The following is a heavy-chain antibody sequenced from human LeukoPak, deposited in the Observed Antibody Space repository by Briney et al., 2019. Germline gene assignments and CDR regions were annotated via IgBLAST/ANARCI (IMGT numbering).Heavy chain of an antibody. CDR1: GGSFSGYY. J-gene: IGHJ6*03. CDR3: ARGPAPPPYYDFWSGYYTGDYYYYYMDV. V-gene: IGHV4-34*01. D-gene: IGHD3-3*01. Sequence: PSETLSLTCAVYGGSFSGYYWSWIRQPPGKGLEWIGEINHSGSTNYNPSLKSRVTISVDTSKNQFSLKLSSVTAADTAVYYCARGPAPPPYYDFWSGYYTGDYYYYYMDVWGKGTTVTVSS. CDR2: INHSGST.